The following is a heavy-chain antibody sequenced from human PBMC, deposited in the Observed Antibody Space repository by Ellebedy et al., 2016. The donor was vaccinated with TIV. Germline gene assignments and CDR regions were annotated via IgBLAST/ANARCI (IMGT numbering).Heavy chain of an antibody. CDR1: GYTFTSYG. J-gene: IGHJ4*02. CDR2: INPNNDNT. Sequence: AASVKVSCKASGYTFTSYGISWVRQAPGQGLEWMGWINPNNDNTNYAQKFQGRVTMTTDTSTTTAYMELRRLRSDETAVYYCARGERLLDYWGQGTLVTVSS. V-gene: IGHV1-18*01. D-gene: IGHD4-11*01. CDR3: ARGERLLDY.